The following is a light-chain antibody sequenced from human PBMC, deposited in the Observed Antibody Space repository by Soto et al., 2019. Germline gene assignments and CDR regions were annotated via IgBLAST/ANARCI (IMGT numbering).Light chain of an antibody. CDR1: QSVSNN. V-gene: IGKV3-15*01. CDR2: GAS. CDR3: QQYKNWPPYT. J-gene: IGKJ2*01. Sequence: EIVMTQSPATLSVSPGERATLSCRASQSVSNNLVWYQQKPGQAPRLLIYGASTRATGIPARFSGSGSGTEFTLTISSLQSEDVAVYYCQQYKNWPPYTFGQGTKLEIK.